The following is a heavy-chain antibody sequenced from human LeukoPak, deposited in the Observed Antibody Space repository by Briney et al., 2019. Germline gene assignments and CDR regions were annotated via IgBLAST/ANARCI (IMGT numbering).Heavy chain of an antibody. J-gene: IGHJ4*02. CDR2: VKSDGSVT. Sequence: QRWGSLRLSCAASGFTFGSYAMHWVRQAPGKGLVWVSRVKSDGSVTSYADSVKGRFTISRDNARSTLYLQMNSLRAEDTAVYYCARDGFLGPVTAYLDYWGQGTPVTVSS. CDR3: ARDGFLGPVTAYLDY. CDR1: GFTFGSYA. V-gene: IGHV3-74*01. D-gene: IGHD3/OR15-3a*01.